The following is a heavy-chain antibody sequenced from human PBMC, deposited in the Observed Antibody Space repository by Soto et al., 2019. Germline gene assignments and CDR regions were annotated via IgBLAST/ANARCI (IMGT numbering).Heavy chain of an antibody. J-gene: IGHJ4*02. V-gene: IGHV1-18*01. CDR3: ARGIVGATTYAY. D-gene: IGHD1-26*01. CDR1: GYTFTNYD. Sequence: QVQLVQSGAEVKKPGASVKVSCKASGYTFTNYDISWVRQAPGQGLEWMGWISAHNGNTNYAQKLQGRVTMTTDTSRSKAYRELRSLRSADTAVYYCARGIVGATTYAYGGQGTLATVSS. CDR2: ISAHNGNT.